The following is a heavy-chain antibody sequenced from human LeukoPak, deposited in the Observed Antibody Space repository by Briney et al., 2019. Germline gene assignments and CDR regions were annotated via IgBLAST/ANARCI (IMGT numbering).Heavy chain of an antibody. CDR1: GGSFSGYY. CDR3: ASRRDDGLFDY. Sequence: SETLSLTCAVYGGSFSGYYWSWIRQPPGKGLEWIGSIYYTGSTYYNPSLKSRITISVDRSKNQFSLKLSSVTAADTAVYYCASRRDDGLFDYWGQGTLVTVSS. CDR2: IYYTGST. D-gene: IGHD3-3*01. V-gene: IGHV4-34*01. J-gene: IGHJ4*02.